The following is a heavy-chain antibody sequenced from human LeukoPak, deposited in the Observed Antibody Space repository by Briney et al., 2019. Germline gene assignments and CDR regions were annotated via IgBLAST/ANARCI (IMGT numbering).Heavy chain of an antibody. CDR1: GFTFSSYA. D-gene: IGHD2-15*01. V-gene: IGHV3-30-3*01. CDR2: ISYDGSNK. Sequence: PGGSLRLSCAASGFTFSSYAMSWVRQAPGKGLEWVAVISYDGSNKYYADSVKGRFTISRDNSKNTLYLQMNSLRAEDTAVYYCARDGYCSGGSCFRGLDNWGQGTLVTVSS. J-gene: IGHJ4*02. CDR3: ARDGYCSGGSCFRGLDN.